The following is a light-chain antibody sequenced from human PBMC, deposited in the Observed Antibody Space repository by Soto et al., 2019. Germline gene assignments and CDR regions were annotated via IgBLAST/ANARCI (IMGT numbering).Light chain of an antibody. CDR2: GAS. CDR1: QSVSSN. V-gene: IGKV3-15*01. CDR3: QQYSIWRT. Sequence: EIVMTQSPATLSVSPGERATLSCRASQSVSSNVAWYQQIPGQTPRLLIYGASTRATGIPVRFSGSGSGTEFTLTISGLQSEDFAVYYCQQYSIWRTFGQGTKVDIK. J-gene: IGKJ1*01.